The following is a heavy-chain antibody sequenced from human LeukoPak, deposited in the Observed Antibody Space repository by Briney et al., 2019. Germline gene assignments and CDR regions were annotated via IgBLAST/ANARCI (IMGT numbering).Heavy chain of an antibody. V-gene: IGHV3-23*01. D-gene: IGHD3-22*01. CDR2: ISGSGGST. J-gene: IGHJ4*02. CDR3: ARFPIYYYDSSGYYSVDY. CDR1: GLTFSSYA. Sequence: LSGGSLRLSCAASGLTFSSYAMSWVRQAPGKGLEWVSSISGSGGSTYYADSVKGRFTISRDNSKNTLYLQMNSLRAEDTAVYYCARFPIYYYDSSGYYSVDYWGQGTLVTVSS.